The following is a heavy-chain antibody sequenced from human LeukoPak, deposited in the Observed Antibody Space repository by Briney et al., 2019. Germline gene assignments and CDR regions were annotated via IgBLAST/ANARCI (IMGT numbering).Heavy chain of an antibody. Sequence: SETLSLTCTVSGGSISSYYWSWIRQPPGKGLEWIGYIYYSGSTNYNPSLKSRVTMSVDTSKNQFSLKLSSVTAADTAVYYCARAGGAAAGTSSMDVWGQGTTVTVSS. J-gene: IGHJ6*02. D-gene: IGHD6-13*01. CDR1: GGSISSYY. CDR2: IYYSGST. CDR3: ARAGGAAAGTSSMDV. V-gene: IGHV4-59*12.